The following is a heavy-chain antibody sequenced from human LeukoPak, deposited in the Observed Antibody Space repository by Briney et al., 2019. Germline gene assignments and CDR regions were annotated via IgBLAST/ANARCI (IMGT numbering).Heavy chain of an antibody. CDR3: ARDGSGSYSNRDAFDI. D-gene: IGHD1-26*01. Sequence: ASVKVSCKASGYAFTSYDINWVRQATGQGLEWMGWMNPNSGNTGYAQKFQGRVTMTRNTSISTAYMELSSLRSEDTAVYYCARDGSGSYSNRDAFDIWGQGTMVTVSS. V-gene: IGHV1-8*01. CDR2: MNPNSGNT. J-gene: IGHJ3*02. CDR1: GYAFTSYD.